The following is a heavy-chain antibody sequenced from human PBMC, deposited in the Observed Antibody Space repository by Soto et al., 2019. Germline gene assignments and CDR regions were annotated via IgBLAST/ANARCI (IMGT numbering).Heavy chain of an antibody. CDR2: IYYSGST. CDR1: GGSISSGGYY. V-gene: IGHV4-31*03. D-gene: IGHD3-22*01. Sequence: QVQLQESGPGLVKPSQTLSLTCTVSGGSISSGGYYWSWIRQHPGKGLEWIGYIYYSGSTYYNPSLKSRVTISVDTSKIQFSLKLSSVTAADTAVYYCASQLMYYYDSSGYSNWFDPWGQGTLVTVSS. CDR3: ASQLMYYYDSSGYSNWFDP. J-gene: IGHJ5*02.